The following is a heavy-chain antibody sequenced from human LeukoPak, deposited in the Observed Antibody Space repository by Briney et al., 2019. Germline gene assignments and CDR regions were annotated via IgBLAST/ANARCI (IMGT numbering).Heavy chain of an antibody. D-gene: IGHD2-2*01. CDR2: ISSSSSTI. J-gene: IGHJ5*02. V-gene: IGHV3-48*02. Sequence: GGSLRLSCAASGFTFSSYSMNWVRQAPGKGLEWVSYISSSSSTIYYADSVKGRFSISRDNAKNSLYLQMNSLRDEDTAVYYCARGPEVLSAAMFCWFDPWGQGTLVTVSS. CDR1: GFTFSSYS. CDR3: ARGPEVLSAAMFCWFDP.